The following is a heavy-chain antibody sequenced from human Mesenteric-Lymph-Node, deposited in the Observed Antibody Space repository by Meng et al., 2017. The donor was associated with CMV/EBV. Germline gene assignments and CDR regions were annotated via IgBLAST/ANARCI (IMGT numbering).Heavy chain of an antibody. CDR1: GGSISTYY. J-gene: IGHJ4*02. V-gene: IGHV4-59*08. CDR2: ISHSGGST. CDR3: ARCGGDCYFDY. Sequence: SETLSLTCTVSGGSISTYYWSWIRQPPGKGLEWIGSISHSGGSTYYNPSLKSRVTISVDTSKNQFSLKVSSVTAADTAVYYCARCGGDCYFDYWGQGTLVTVSS. D-gene: IGHD2-21*01.